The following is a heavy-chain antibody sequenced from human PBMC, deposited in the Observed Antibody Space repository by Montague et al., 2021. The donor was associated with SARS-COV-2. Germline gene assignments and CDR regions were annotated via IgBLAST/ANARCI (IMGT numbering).Heavy chain of an antibody. CDR2: XDWDDDR. CDR1: GFSLSTSGMR. CDR3: ARSYYDIFTAYYTPLDD. V-gene: IGHV2-70*04. Sequence: PALVKPTQTLTLTCTFSGFSLSTSGMRASWIRQPPGKALEWLALXDWDDDRFYSTSLKTRLTISKDTSKKQVVLTMTNMDPVDTATYYCARSYYDIFTAYYTPLDDWGQGAMVTVSS. J-gene: IGHJ4*02. D-gene: IGHD3-9*01.